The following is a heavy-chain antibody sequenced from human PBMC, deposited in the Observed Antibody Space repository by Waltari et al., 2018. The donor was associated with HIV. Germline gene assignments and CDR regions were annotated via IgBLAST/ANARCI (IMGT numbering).Heavy chain of an antibody. CDR1: GFTFSSYE. J-gene: IGHJ3*02. V-gene: IGHV3-48*03. D-gene: IGHD5-18*01. CDR2: ISSSGTIK. Sequence: EVQLVESGGGLVQPGGSLRLSCAASGFTFSSYELNWVRQAPGKGLEWVSFISSSGTIKYYADFVKGRFTISRDNAKNSLCLQMNSLRAEDTAVYYCARKRGYSLDDAFDIWGQGTMVTVSS. CDR3: ARKRGYSLDDAFDI.